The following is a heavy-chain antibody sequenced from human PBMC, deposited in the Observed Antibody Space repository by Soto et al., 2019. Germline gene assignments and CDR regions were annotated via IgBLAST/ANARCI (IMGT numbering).Heavy chain of an antibody. D-gene: IGHD1-1*01. J-gene: IGHJ4*02. CDR1: GGSISRYY. V-gene: IGHV4-59*12. Sequence: PSETLSLTCTVSGGSISRYYWSWIRQPPGKGLEWIGYIYDSGSTNYNPSLKSRVTISLDTSKKQFSLKLSSVTAADTAVYYCARRYGYSFDYWGQGTLVTVSS. CDR3: ARRYGYSFDY. CDR2: IYDSGST.